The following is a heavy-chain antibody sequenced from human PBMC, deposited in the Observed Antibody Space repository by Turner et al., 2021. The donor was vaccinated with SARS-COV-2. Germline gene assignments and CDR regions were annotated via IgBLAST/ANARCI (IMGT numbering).Heavy chain of an antibody. D-gene: IGHD2-21*02. CDR1: GGSVTNSFYF. J-gene: IGHJ2*01. Sequence: QLQLEESSPGLVKASETLSLTCGVSGGSVTNSFYFWGWVRQAPGRGLEWIASMSYSEMTYHNPSLRSRVSISKDTSKNQFSLRLTSLTAADTAIYYCATKTHCGSDCYSKYFDLWGRGTPVTVAS. CDR3: ATKTHCGSDCYSKYFDL. CDR2: MSYSEMT. V-gene: IGHV4-39*01.